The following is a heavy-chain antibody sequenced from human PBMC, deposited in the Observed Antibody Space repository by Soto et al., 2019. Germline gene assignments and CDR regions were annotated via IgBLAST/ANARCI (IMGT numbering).Heavy chain of an antibody. Sequence: GGSLRLSCAASGFTFSSYAMSWVRQAPGKGLEWVSAISGSGGRTSYADSVKGRFTISRDNSKNTLYLQMNSLRAEDTAVYYCAKDRYDILTGYEVSNWFDPWGQGTLVTVSS. CDR2: ISGSGGRT. D-gene: IGHD3-9*01. J-gene: IGHJ5*02. CDR3: AKDRYDILTGYEVSNWFDP. CDR1: GFTFSSYA. V-gene: IGHV3-23*01.